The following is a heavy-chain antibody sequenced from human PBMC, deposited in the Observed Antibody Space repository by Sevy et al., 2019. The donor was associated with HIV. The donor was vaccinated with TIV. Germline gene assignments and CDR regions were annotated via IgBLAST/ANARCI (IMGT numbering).Heavy chain of an antibody. J-gene: IGHJ4*02. CDR2: IRRKANTYAT. V-gene: IGHV3-73*01. CDR1: GFTFSGSA. CDR3: TCTYHNDISGYQGGYYFDY. D-gene: IGHD3-22*01. Sequence: GGSLRLSCAASGFTFSGSAIHWVRQASGKGLEWVARIRRKANTYATSYAESVKGRFTISRDDSKNTAYLQMNSLKSEDTAFYYCTCTYHNDISGYQGGYYFDYWGQGTLVTVSS.